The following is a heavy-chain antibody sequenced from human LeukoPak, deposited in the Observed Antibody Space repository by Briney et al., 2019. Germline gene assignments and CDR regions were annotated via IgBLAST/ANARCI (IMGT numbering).Heavy chain of an antibody. CDR3: ARSGSLEWANYYYYYMDV. CDR2: IYYSGST. V-gene: IGHV4-39*01. D-gene: IGHD3-3*01. Sequence: PSETLSLTCTVSGGSISSSSYYWGWIRQPPGKGPEWIGSIYYSGSTYYNPSLKSRVTISVDTSKNQFSLKLSSVTAADTAVYYCARSGSLEWANYYYYYMDVWGKGTTVTVSS. CDR1: GGSISSSSYY. J-gene: IGHJ6*03.